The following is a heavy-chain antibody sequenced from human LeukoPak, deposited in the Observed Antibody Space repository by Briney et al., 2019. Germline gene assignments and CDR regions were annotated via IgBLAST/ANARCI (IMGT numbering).Heavy chain of an antibody. V-gene: IGHV4-4*02. CDR2: IYNSGST. Sequence: SETLSLTCADSGGSISSSNWWRWVRQPPGKGLEWIEEIYNSGSTNYNPSLKSRVTISVDKSKNQSSLKLSSVTAADTDVYYCASREQQLIDYWGQGTLVTVSS. CDR3: ASREQQLIDY. J-gene: IGHJ4*02. CDR1: GGSISSSNW. D-gene: IGHD6-13*01.